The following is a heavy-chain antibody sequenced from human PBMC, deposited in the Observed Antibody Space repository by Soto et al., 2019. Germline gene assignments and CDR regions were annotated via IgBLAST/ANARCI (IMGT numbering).Heavy chain of an antibody. CDR3: ASFSVAGTEDY. CDR1: GGSISSGDYY. Sequence: SETLSLTCTVSGGSISSGDYYWSWIRQPPGKGLEWIGYIYYSGSTYYNPSLKSRVTISVDTSKNQFSLKLSSVTAADTAVYYCASFSVAGTEDYWGQGTLVTVSS. CDR2: IYYSGST. J-gene: IGHJ4*02. V-gene: IGHV4-30-4*01. D-gene: IGHD6-19*01.